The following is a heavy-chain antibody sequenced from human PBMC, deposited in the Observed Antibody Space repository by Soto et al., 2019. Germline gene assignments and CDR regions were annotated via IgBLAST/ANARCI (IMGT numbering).Heavy chain of an antibody. CDR1: GFTFSSYA. J-gene: IGHJ6*02. V-gene: IGHV3-30-3*01. CDR3: ARDGEWEITDYYYYGMDA. Sequence: GGSLRLSCAASGFTFSSYAMHWVRQAPGKGLEWVAVISYDGSNKYYADSVKGRFTISRDNSKNTLYLQMNSLRAEDTAVYYCARDGEWEITDYYYYGMDAWGQGTTVTVSS. D-gene: IGHD1-26*01. CDR2: ISYDGSNK.